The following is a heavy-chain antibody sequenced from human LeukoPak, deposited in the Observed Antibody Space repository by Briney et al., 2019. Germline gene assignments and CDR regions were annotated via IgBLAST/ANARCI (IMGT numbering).Heavy chain of an antibody. CDR3: ARAVDYGDAFDI. D-gene: IGHD4-17*01. J-gene: IGHJ3*02. CDR2: INSDGSST. Sequence: GGSLRLSCAASGFTFSSYWMHWVRQAPGKGLVWVSRINSDGSSTSYADSVKGRFTISRDSAKNTLYLQMHSLRPEDTAVYYCARAVDYGDAFDIWGQGTMVTVSS. CDR1: GFTFSSYW. V-gene: IGHV3-74*01.